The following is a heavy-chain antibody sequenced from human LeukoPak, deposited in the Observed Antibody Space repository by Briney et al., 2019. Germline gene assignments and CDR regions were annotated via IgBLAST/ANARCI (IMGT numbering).Heavy chain of an antibody. CDR2: ISGSGGST. D-gene: IGHD2-2*01. CDR3: AKPAYCSSTSCYYFDY. Sequence: PGGSLRLSCAASGFTFSSYAMSWVRQAPGKGLEWASAISGSGGSTYYADSVKGRFTISRDNSKNTLYLQMNSLRAEDTAVYYCAKPAYCSSTSCYYFDYWGQGTLVTVSS. CDR1: GFTFSSYA. V-gene: IGHV3-23*01. J-gene: IGHJ4*02.